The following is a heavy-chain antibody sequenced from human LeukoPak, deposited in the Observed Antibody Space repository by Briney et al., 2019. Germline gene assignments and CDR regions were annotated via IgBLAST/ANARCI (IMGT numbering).Heavy chain of an antibody. D-gene: IGHD3-22*01. CDR3: AKDSARYYDSSGYYPPDYFDY. CDR2: ISGSGGST. CDR1: GLTFSSYA. J-gene: IGHJ4*02. V-gene: IGHV3-23*01. Sequence: GGSLRLSCAASGLTFSSYAMSWVRQAPGKGLEWVSAISGSGGSTYYADSVKGRFTISRDNSKNTLYLQMNSLRAEDTAVYYCAKDSARYYDSSGYYPPDYFDYWGQGTLVTVSS.